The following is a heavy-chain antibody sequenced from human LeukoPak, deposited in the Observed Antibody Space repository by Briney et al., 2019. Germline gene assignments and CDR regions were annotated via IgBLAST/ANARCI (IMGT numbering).Heavy chain of an antibody. V-gene: IGHV3-23*01. D-gene: IGHD3-22*01. CDR3: AKDKSSSSGFYRY. Sequence: GGSLRLSCAASGFTFSSYAMSWVRQAPGKGLEWVSAISGSGGSTYYADSVKGRFTISRDNSKNTLYLQMSSLRAEDTALYYCAKDKSSSSGFYRYWGQGTLVTVSS. CDR1: GFTFSSYA. CDR2: ISGSGGST. J-gene: IGHJ4*02.